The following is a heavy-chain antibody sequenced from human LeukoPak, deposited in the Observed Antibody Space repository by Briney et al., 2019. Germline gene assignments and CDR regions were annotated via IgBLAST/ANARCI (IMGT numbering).Heavy chain of an antibody. J-gene: IGHJ4*02. CDR3: AKRISYYFDY. V-gene: IGHV3-30*18. CDR1: GFTFRSYG. CDR2: ITYDGSKE. Sequence: GRSLRLSCAASGFTFRSYGMHWVRQAPGKGLQWVAGITYDGSKEYYVDSVKGRFTISRDNSKNTLYLQINSLRADDTAVYYCAKRISYYFDYWGQGTLVTVSS.